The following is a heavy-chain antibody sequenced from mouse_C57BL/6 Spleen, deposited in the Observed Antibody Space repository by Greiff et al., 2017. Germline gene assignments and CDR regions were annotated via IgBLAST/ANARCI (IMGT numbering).Heavy chain of an antibody. CDR2: IKPNYSTT. CDR1: GYSFTDYN. J-gene: IGHJ2*01. V-gene: IGHV1-39*01. D-gene: IGHD3-2*02. Sequence: VQLQQSGPELVKPGASVKISCKASGYSFTDYNMNWVKQSHGTSLEWIGVIKPNYSTTSYNQKFKGKATLTVDQSSSTAYMQLNSLTSEYSAVYYCARSGSTAQATHFDYWGQGTTLTVSS. CDR3: ARSGSTAQATHFDY.